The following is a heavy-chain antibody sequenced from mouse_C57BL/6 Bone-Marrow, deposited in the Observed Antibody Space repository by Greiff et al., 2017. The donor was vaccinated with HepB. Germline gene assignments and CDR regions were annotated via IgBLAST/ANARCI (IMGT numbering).Heavy chain of an antibody. J-gene: IGHJ2*01. D-gene: IGHD2-2*01. V-gene: IGHV1-82*01. Sequence: QVQLQQSGPELVKPGASVKISCKASGYAFSSSWMNWVKQRPGKGLEWIGRIYPGDGDTNYNGKFKGQATLTADKSSSTAYMQLSSLTSEDSAVYCCARNGSSDYWGQGTTLTVSS. CDR3: ARNGSSDY. CDR2: IYPGDGDT. CDR1: GYAFSSSW.